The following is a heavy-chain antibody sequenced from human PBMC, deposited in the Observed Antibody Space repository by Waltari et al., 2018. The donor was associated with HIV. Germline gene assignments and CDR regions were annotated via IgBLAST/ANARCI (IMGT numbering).Heavy chain of an antibody. CDR2: IKQDGSEK. Sequence: EVQLVESGGGLVQPGGSLRLSRAASGFPFRSYWMSWVRQAPGKGLEWVANIKQDGSEKYYVDSVKGRFTISRDNAKNSLYLQMNSLRAEDTAVYYCARDNWNDGLDIWGQGTMVTVSS. CDR1: GFPFRSYW. J-gene: IGHJ3*02. CDR3: ARDNWNDGLDI. V-gene: IGHV3-7*01. D-gene: IGHD1-1*01.